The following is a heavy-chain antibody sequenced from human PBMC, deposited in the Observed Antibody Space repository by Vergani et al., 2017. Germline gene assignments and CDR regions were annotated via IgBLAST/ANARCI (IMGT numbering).Heavy chain of an antibody. D-gene: IGHD2-2*01. CDR1: GGSISSYY. Sequence: QVQLQESGPGLVKPSETLSLTCTVSGGSISSYYWSWIRQPPGKGLEWIGYIYYSGSTNYNPSLKSRVTISVDTSKNQFSLKLSSVTAADTAVYYCARVHHTNAFDIWGQGTMVTVSS. CDR3: ARVHHTNAFDI. V-gene: IGHV4-59*12. CDR2: IYYSGST. J-gene: IGHJ3*02.